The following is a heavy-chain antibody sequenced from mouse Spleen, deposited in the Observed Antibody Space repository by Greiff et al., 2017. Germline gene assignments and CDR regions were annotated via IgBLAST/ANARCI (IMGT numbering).Heavy chain of an antibody. CDR2: ISYDGSN. Sequence: EVKLVESGPGLVKPSQSLSLTCSVTGYSITSGYYWNWIRQFPGNKLEWMGYISYDGSNNYNPSLKNRISITRDTSKNQFFLKLNSVTTEDTATYYCARKYDPPGEEIYYYAMDYWGQGTSVTVSS. V-gene: IGHV3-6*01. J-gene: IGHJ4*01. CDR3: ARKYDPPGEEIYYYAMDY. D-gene: IGHD2-10*02. CDR1: GYSITSGYY.